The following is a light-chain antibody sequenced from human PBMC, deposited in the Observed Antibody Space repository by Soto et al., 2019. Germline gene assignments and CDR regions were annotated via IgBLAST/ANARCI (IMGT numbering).Light chain of an antibody. Sequence: DIQMTQSPSFVSASVGDRVTLTCRASQSISTWVAWYQQRLGEAPRLLIFSASTLKNGIPARFSGSGSGTAFTLTISGLQPEDFSTYYCQQGRTSPFSFGPGTKV. CDR2: SAS. CDR3: QQGRTSPFS. J-gene: IGKJ3*01. V-gene: IGKV1-12*01. CDR1: QSISTW.